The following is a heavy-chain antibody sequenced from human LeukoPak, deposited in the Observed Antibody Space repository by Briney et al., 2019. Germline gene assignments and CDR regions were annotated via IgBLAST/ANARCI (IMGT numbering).Heavy chain of an antibody. J-gene: IGHJ6*03. Sequence: SCAASGFTFSSYAISWVRQAPGQGLEWMGGIIPIFGTANYAQKFQGRVTITADESTSTAYMELSSLRSEDTAVYYCARGGGSYPYYYYMDVWGKGTTVTVSS. CDR1: GFTFSSYA. V-gene: IGHV1-69*01. CDR3: ARGGGSYPYYYYMDV. D-gene: IGHD1-26*01. CDR2: IIPIFGTA.